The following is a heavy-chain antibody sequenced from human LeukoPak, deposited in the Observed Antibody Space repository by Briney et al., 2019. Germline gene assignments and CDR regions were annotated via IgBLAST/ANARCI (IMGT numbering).Heavy chain of an antibody. Sequence: GGSLRLSCAASGFTFSSYAMSWVRQALGKGLEWVSAISGSGGSTYYADSVKGRFTISRDNAKNSLYLQMNSLRAEDTAVYYCARDAEYSYGYRDYWGQGTLVTVSS. CDR1: GFTFSSYA. CDR2: ISGSGGST. J-gene: IGHJ4*02. D-gene: IGHD5-18*01. CDR3: ARDAEYSYGYRDY. V-gene: IGHV3-23*01.